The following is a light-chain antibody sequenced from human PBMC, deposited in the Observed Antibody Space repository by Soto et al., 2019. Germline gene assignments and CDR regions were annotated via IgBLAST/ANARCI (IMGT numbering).Light chain of an antibody. CDR3: QQSYSTPLT. J-gene: IGKJ4*01. Sequence: DLQMSQSPSSVSASVEDRVTITCRASQVISNWLAWYQQKPGKAPKLLIYAASSLHSGVPSRFSGSGSGTDFTLTISSLQPEDFATYYCQQSYSTPLTFGGGTKVDI. CDR1: QVISNW. CDR2: AAS. V-gene: IGKV1-12*01.